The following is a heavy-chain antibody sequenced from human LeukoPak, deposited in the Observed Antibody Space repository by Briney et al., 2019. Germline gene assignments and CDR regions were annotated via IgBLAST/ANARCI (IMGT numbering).Heavy chain of an antibody. CDR1: GFTFSRYW. V-gene: IGHV3-74*01. J-gene: IGHJ4*02. D-gene: IGHD3-10*01. Sequence: AGGFLRLSCAASGFTFSRYWMHWVRQAPGKGLVWVSRINSDGSMTDYADPVKGRFTISRDNAENTLYLQMNSLKAEDTAVYYCVRLLDLDYWGQGTLVTVSS. CDR2: INSDGSMT. CDR3: VRLLDLDY.